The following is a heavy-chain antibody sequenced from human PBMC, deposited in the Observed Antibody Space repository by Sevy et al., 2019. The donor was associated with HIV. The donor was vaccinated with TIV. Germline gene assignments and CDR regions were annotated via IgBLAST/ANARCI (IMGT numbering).Heavy chain of an antibody. CDR1: GFTVSNNY. Sequence: GSLRLSCAASGFTVSNNYMSWVRQAPGKGLEWVSVFYSAGSTSYADSVKGRFTISRDNSKNTLYLQMNSLRAEDTAVYYCARGEGSGPYYFDYWGQGTLVTVSS. CDR3: ARGEGSGPYYFDY. V-gene: IGHV3-66*01. J-gene: IGHJ4*02. CDR2: FYSAGST.